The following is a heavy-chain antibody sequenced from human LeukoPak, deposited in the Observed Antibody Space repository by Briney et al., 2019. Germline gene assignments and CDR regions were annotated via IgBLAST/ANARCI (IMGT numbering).Heavy chain of an antibody. Sequence: SGGSLRLSCAASGFTVSSNYMTWVRQAPGKGLEWVSVIYSGGSTYYADSVKGRFTISRDNSKNTLYLQMNSLRVEDTAIYYCAIDPNWGIHYWGQGVLVTVSS. J-gene: IGHJ4*02. D-gene: IGHD7-27*01. CDR1: GFTVSSNY. V-gene: IGHV3-53*01. CDR3: AIDPNWGIHY. CDR2: IYSGGST.